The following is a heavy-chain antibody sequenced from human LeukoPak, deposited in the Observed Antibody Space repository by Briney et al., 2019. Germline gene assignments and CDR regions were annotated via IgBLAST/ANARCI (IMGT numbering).Heavy chain of an antibody. CDR1: GYTFTAYY. CDR2: IDPNSGGT. CDR3: VRNSKSGVSVRPPYYYYYMDV. D-gene: IGHD6-6*01. J-gene: IGHJ6*03. V-gene: IGHV1-2*02. Sequence: ASVKVSCKDSGYTFTAYYIHWLRQAPGQGLEWMGWIDPNSGGTNSAQMFQGRVTMTRDTSISTAYMELSRLRSDDTAVYYCVRNSKSGVSVRPPYYYYYMDVWGKGTTVTVSS.